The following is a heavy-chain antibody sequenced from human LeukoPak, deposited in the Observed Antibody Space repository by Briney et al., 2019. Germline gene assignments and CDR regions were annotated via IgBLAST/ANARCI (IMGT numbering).Heavy chain of an antibody. J-gene: IGHJ4*02. D-gene: IGHD6-13*01. CDR2: ISWNSGSI. CDR3: AKGAGYSSSWAFDY. Sequence: GGSLRLSCAASGFTFDDYAMHWVRQAPGKRLEWVSGISWNSGSIGYADSVKGRFTISRDNAKNSLYLQMNSLRAEDTALYYCAKGAGYSSSWAFDYWGQGTLVTVSS. V-gene: IGHV3-9*01. CDR1: GFTFDDYA.